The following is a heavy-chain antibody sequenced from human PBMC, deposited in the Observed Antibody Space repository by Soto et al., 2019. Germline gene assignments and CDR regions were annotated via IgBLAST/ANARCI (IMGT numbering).Heavy chain of an antibody. CDR1: GYNFIDHY. V-gene: IGHV1-2*02. J-gene: IGHJ6*02. CDR3: ASSSLYGMDV. Sequence: ASVKVSCKASGYNFIDHYIHWVRQAPGQGLEWMGWINPQNGATSLSQKFKYRVIMTSDTSKNQFSLKVGSVTAADTAVYYCASSSLYGMDVWGQGTTVTVSS. CDR2: INPQNGAT.